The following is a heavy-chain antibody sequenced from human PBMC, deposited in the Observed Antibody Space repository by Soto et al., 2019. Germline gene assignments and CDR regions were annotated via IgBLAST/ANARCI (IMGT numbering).Heavy chain of an antibody. Sequence: PSETLSLTCTVSGCSISSSSYYWGWIRQPPGKGLEWIGSIYYSGSTYYNPSLKSRVTISVDTSKNQFSLKLSSVTAADTAVYYCARLYRHDDFWSGYDAFDIWGQGTMVTVSS. CDR1: GCSISSSSYY. V-gene: IGHV4-39*01. J-gene: IGHJ3*02. D-gene: IGHD3-3*01. CDR3: ARLYRHDDFWSGYDAFDI. CDR2: IYYSGST.